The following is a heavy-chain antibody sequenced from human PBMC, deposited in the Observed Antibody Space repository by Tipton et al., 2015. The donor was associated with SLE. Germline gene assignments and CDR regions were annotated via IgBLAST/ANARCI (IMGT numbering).Heavy chain of an antibody. CDR3: ARALSIAAHLDY. J-gene: IGHJ4*02. CDR1: GFTFRSYA. Sequence: SLRLSCAASGFTFRSYAMHWVRQAPGKGLEWVAVISYDGSNKYYADSVKGRFTISRDNSKNTLYLQMNSLRVEDTAVYYCARALSIAAHLDYWGQGTLVTVSS. CDR2: ISYDGSNK. V-gene: IGHV3-30*04. D-gene: IGHD6-6*01.